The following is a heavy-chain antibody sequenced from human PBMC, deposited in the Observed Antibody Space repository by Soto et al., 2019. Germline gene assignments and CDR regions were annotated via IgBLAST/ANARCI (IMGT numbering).Heavy chain of an antibody. CDR1: GFTFSSYA. J-gene: IGHJ4*02. D-gene: IGHD3-22*01. CDR2: ISGSGGST. CDR3: AKDAPDAIETRGITMIGGDFDY. Sequence: GGSLRLSCAASGFTFSSYAMSWVRQAPGKGLEWVSAISGSGGSTYYADSVKGRFTISRDNSKNTLYLQMNSLRAEDTAVYYCAKDAPDAIETRGITMIGGDFDYWGQGTLVTVSS. V-gene: IGHV3-23*01.